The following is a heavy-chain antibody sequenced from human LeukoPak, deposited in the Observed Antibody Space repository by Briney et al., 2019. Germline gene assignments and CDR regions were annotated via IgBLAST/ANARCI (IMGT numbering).Heavy chain of an antibody. J-gene: IGHJ4*02. CDR1: GGSISSYY. CDR3: ARDPRSGNYLDY. V-gene: IGHV4-59*01. D-gene: IGHD3-10*01. CDR2: IYYSGTT. Sequence: SETLSLTCTVSGGSISSYYWSWIRQPPGKGLEWIGYIYYSGTTSYNPSLKSRVTISVDTSKNQFSLKLTSVTAADTAVYYCARDPRSGNYLDYWGQGTLVTVSS.